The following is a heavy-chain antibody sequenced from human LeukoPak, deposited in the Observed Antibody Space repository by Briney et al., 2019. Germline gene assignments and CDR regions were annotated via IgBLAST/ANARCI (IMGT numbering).Heavy chain of an antibody. CDR3: AKDSAKKYDDY. D-gene: IGHD2/OR15-2a*01. V-gene: IGHV3-30*02. CDR2: IRYDSTNQ. Sequence: PGGSRRLSCVASGFSFSSFGIHWVRQAPGKGLEWVAFIRYDSTNQYYADSVKGRFTISRDNSKNALYLQMNGLRAEDTAVYYCAKDSAKKYDDYWGQGTLVTVSS. J-gene: IGHJ4*02. CDR1: GFSFSSFG.